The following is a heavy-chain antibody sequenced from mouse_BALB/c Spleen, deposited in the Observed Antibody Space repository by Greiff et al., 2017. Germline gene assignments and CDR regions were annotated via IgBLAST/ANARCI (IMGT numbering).Heavy chain of an antibody. J-gene: IGHJ3*01. V-gene: IGHV2-4-1*01. D-gene: IGHD2-10*02. CDR1: GFSLTSYG. Sequence: VQLQESGPGLVQPSQSLSITCTVSGFSLTSYGVHWVRQSPGKGLEWLGVIWSGGSTDYNAAFISRLSISKDNSKSQVFFKMNSLQADDTAIYYCARNSLYGNYVRPFAYWGQGTLVTVSA. CDR3: ARNSLYGNYVRPFAY. CDR2: IWSGGST.